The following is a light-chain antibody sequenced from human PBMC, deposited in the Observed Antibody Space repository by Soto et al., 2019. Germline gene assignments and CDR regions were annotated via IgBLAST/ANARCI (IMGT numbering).Light chain of an antibody. CDR2: AAS. J-gene: IGKJ4*01. Sequence: DIQLTQSPSFLSASVGDRVTITCRASQGISSSYLAWYQQTPGKAPKILIYAASTLQSGVPSRFSGSGSGTEFTLTISSLQPEVFATYYCQQLNNYPLTFGGGTKV. CDR3: QQLNNYPLT. CDR1: QGISSSY. V-gene: IGKV1-9*01.